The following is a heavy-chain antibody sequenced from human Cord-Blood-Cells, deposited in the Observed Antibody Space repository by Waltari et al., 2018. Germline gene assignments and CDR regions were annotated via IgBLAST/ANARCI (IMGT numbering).Heavy chain of an antibody. CDR3: ARVGITIFGVVTSYNWFDP. V-gene: IGHV4-4*02. D-gene: IGHD3-3*01. Sequence: QVQLQESGPGLVKPSGTLSLTCAVSGGSISSRNWWRWVRQPPGKGLEWIGEIYHSGSTNYNPSLKSRVTISVDKSKNQFSLKLSSVTAADTAVYYCARVGITIFGVVTSYNWFDPWGQGTLVTVSS. CDR1: GGSISSRNW. CDR2: IYHSGST. J-gene: IGHJ5*02.